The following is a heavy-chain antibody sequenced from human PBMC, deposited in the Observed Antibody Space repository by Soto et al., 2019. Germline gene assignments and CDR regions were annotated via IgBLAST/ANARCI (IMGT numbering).Heavy chain of an antibody. CDR1: GYTFTSHW. Sequence: PGASLKISCMASGYTFTSHWIGWVRQMPGKGLAWMGIIYPGDSDTRYSPSFQGLVTISADNSIRTAYLQWNSLKASDTAMYYCVRVRLVGSTSLTNAWLNLWGPGTLVTVCS. CDR3: VRVRLVGSTSLTNAWLNL. D-gene: IGHD1-26*01. J-gene: IGHJ5*02. V-gene: IGHV5-51*01. CDR2: IYPGDSDT.